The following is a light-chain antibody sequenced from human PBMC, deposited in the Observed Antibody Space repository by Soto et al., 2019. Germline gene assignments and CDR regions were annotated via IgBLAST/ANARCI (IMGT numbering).Light chain of an antibody. CDR1: QSVLYSSNNKNY. CDR2: WAS. V-gene: IGKV4-1*01. CDR3: QQYYSTPIT. Sequence: DIVMTQSPDSLAVSLGDRATINCKSSQSVLYSSNNKNYLAWYQQKPGQPPKLLIYWASTRESGVPDRFSGSGSGTDFTLTISSLQAEDVAVYYCQQYYSTPITLGPGTKVDIK. J-gene: IGKJ3*01.